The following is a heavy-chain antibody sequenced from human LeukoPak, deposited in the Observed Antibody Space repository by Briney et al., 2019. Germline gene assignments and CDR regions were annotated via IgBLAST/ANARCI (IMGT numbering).Heavy chain of an antibody. CDR1: GFTFRSYW. J-gene: IGHJ5*02. Sequence: PGGSLRLSCAASGFTFRSYWMSWVRQAPGKGLERVANMKLDGSEEYYVDSVKGRYTISSDNAKNSLYLQMNSLRVDDTAVYYCARWARYCSSGSCYSWFDPWGQGTLVTVSS. D-gene: IGHD2-15*01. CDR3: ARWARYCSSGSCYSWFDP. V-gene: IGHV3-7*01. CDR2: MKLDGSEE.